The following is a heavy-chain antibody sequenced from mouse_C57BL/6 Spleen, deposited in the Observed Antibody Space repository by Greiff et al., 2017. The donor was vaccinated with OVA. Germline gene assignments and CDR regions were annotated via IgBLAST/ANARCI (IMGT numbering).Heavy chain of an antibody. Sequence: VQLKQPGAELVKPGASVKMSCKASGYTFTSYWITWVKQRPGQGLEWIGDIFPGSGSTNYNEKFKSKATRTVDTSSSTAYMQLSSLTSEDSAVYYCARSRRGGPYYFDYWGQGTTLTVSS. CDR3: ARSRRGGPYYFDY. CDR2: IFPGSGST. J-gene: IGHJ2*01. V-gene: IGHV1-55*01. CDR1: GYTFTSYW.